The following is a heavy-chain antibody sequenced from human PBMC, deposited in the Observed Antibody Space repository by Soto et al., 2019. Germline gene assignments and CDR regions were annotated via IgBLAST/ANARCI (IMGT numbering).Heavy chain of an antibody. CDR3: ARVWFGGRGNWFDP. J-gene: IGHJ5*02. Sequence: QVQLVESGGGLVKPGGSLRLSCAASGFTFSDYYMSWIRQAPGKGLEWVSYISSSSSYTNYADSVKGRFTISRDNAKNSLYLQMNSLRAEDTAVYYCARVWFGGRGNWFDPWGQGTLVTVSS. D-gene: IGHD3-10*01. CDR1: GFTFSDYY. CDR2: ISSSSSYT. V-gene: IGHV3-11*05.